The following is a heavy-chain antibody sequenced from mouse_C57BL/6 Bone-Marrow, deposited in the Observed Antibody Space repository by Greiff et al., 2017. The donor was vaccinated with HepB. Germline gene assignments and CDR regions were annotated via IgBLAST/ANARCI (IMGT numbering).Heavy chain of an antibody. CDR1: GFTFSEYG. D-gene: IGHD1-1*01. V-gene: IGHV5-15*01. CDR2: ISNLAYSI. J-gene: IGHJ4*01. Sequence: EVKLMESGGGLVQPGGSLKLSCAASGFTFSEYGMAWVRQAPRKGPEWVAFISNLAYSIYYADTVTGRFTISRENAKNTLYLEMSSLRSEDTAMYYCARRGYGYYYAMDYWGQGTSVTVSS. CDR3: ARRGYGYYYAMDY.